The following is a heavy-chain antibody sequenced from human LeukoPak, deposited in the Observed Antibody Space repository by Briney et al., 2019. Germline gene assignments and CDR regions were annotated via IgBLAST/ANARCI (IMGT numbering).Heavy chain of an antibody. D-gene: IGHD2-15*01. Sequence: SETLSLTCAVYGGSFSGYYWSWIRQPPGKGLEWIGEINHSGSTNYNPSLKSRVTISVDKSKNQFSLKLSSVTAADTAVYYCARESDIALANAFDIWGQGTMVTVSS. J-gene: IGHJ3*02. CDR3: ARESDIALANAFDI. CDR2: INHSGST. V-gene: IGHV4-34*01. CDR1: GGSFSGYY.